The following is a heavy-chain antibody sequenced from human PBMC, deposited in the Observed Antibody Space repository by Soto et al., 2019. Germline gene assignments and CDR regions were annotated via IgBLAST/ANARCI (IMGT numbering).Heavy chain of an antibody. CDR2: ISSSSSTI. V-gene: IGHV3-48*02. Sequence: ESGGGLVQPGGSLRLSCAASGFTFSSYSMNWVRQAPGKGLEWVSYISSSSSTIYYADSVKGRFTISRDNAKNSLYLQMNRLRDEDTAVYYCARGGAYLTFDYWGQGTLVTVSS. D-gene: IGHD3-16*01. CDR1: GFTFSSYS. CDR3: ARGGAYLTFDY. J-gene: IGHJ4*02.